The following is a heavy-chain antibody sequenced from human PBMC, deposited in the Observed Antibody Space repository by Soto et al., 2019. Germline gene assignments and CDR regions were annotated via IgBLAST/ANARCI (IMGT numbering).Heavy chain of an antibody. J-gene: IGHJ3*02. D-gene: IGHD3-16*01. CDR3: ARATVGVMAAFDI. CDR2: ISFDGSNK. CDR1: GFTFSSYA. V-gene: IGHV3-30-3*01. Sequence: PGGSLRLSCAASGFTFSSYAMYWVRQAPGKGLEWVAVISFDGSNKYYTDSVKGRFTISRDNSKNTLYLQMNSLRPEDTAVYYCARATVGVMAAFDIWGQGTMVTVSS.